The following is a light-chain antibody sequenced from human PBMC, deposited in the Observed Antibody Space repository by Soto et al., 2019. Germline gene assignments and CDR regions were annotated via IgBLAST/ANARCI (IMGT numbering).Light chain of an antibody. CDR2: ETY. J-gene: IGLJ1*01. CDR3: SSFAGTNSFV. V-gene: IGLV1-44*01. CDR1: SSNIGGNY. Sequence: QAVVTQTPSASGTPGQRVTFSCSGGSSNIGGNYVSWFQQLPGMAPKLLIYETYKRPSGVPDRFSGSKSGTSASLAISGLQSEDEADYYCSSFAGTNSFVFGTGTKLTVL.